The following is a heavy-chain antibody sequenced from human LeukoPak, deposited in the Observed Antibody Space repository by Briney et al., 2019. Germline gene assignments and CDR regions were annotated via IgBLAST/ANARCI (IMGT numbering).Heavy chain of an antibody. CDR2: ISGSGTGT. V-gene: IGHV3-23*01. J-gene: IGHJ4*02. CDR3: AKDVSIAAAGTLGY. D-gene: IGHD6-13*01. CDR1: GFTFSNYA. Sequence: GGSLRLSCAASGFTFSNYAMSWVRQAPGKGLDWVSAISGSGTGTYYADSVKGRFTISRDNSKNTLHLQMNSLRAEDTAVYYCAKDVSIAAAGTLGYWGQGTLVTVSS.